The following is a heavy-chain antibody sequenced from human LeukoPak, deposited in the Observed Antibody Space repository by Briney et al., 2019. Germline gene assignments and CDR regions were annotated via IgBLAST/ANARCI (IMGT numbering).Heavy chain of an antibody. CDR2: ISSSSSTI. Sequence: PGGSLRLSCAASGFTLSYYSMNWVRQAPGKGLEWVSYISSSSSTIYYADSVRGRFTTSRDNAKNSLYLQMNSLRAEDTAVYYCARDGIAVAGTVDYWGQGTLVTVSS. CDR3: ARDGIAVAGTVDY. D-gene: IGHD6-19*01. J-gene: IGHJ4*02. V-gene: IGHV3-48*04. CDR1: GFTLSYYS.